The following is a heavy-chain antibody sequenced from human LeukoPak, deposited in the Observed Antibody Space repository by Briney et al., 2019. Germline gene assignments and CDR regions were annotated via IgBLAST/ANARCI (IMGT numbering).Heavy chain of an antibody. D-gene: IGHD2-15*01. CDR3: ARTPIYCSGGSCYSRAAAFDI. CDR1: GYTFTSYA. V-gene: IGHV7-4-1*02. Sequence: APVKVSCKASGYTFTSYAMNWVRQAPGQGLEWMGWINTNTGNPTYAQGFTGRFVFSLDTSVSTAYLQISSLKAEDTAVYYCARTPIYCSGGSCYSRAAAFDIWGQGTMVTVSS. CDR2: INTNTGNP. J-gene: IGHJ3*02.